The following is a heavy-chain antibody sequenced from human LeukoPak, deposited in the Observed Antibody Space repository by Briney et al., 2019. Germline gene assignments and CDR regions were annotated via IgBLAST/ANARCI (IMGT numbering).Heavy chain of an antibody. CDR2: IHYSGST. V-gene: IGHV4-59*01. D-gene: IGHD1-7*01. CDR1: GDSISSYF. CDR3: ARSTPATNRNYPPLFSFDS. J-gene: IGHJ4*02. Sequence: SETLSLTCTVSGDSISSYFWNWIRQPPGKGLEWIGNIHYSGSTNYNPSLKSRVAISVDTSKKQFSLTLTSVTAADTAIYYCARSTPATNRNYPPLFSFDSWGQGTLVTVSS.